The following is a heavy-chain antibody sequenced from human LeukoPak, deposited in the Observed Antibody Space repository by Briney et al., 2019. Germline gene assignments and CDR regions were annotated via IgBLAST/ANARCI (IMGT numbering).Heavy chain of an antibody. CDR1: GGSISGSSYF. J-gene: IGHJ4*02. CDR3: ARLKEGIDY. CDR2: IYYSGNT. Sequence: PSDTLSLTCAVSGGSISGSSYFWGWIRQPPGKGLEWIGSIYYSGNTYYNPSLKSRVTISVDTSKNQFSLKLSSVTAADTAVYYCARLKEGIDYWGQGTLVTVSS. V-gene: IGHV4-39*01. D-gene: IGHD3-10*01.